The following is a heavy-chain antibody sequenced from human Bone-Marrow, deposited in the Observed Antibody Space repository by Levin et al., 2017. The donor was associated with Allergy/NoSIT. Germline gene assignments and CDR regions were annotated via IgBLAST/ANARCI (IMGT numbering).Heavy chain of an antibody. V-gene: IGHV1-69*13. CDR1: RGTFSSFS. J-gene: IGHJ4*02. CDR2: ILPMFGTT. Sequence: SVKVSCKASRGTFSSFSIIWVRQDPGQGLEWMGSILPMFGTTNYAQKFQGRVTITADESTTTAYLELNSLRSEDTAVYYCATAPQTGGDDYDLWSGYFLDYWGQGTLVTVSP. D-gene: IGHD3-3*01. CDR3: ATAPQTGGDDYDLWSGYFLDY.